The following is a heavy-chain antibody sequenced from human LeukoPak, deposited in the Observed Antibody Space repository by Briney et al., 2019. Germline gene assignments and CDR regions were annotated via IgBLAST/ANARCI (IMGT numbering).Heavy chain of an antibody. CDR2: IYYSGST. J-gene: IGHJ4*02. CDR1: GGSISSGDYY. CDR3: ARDRYFIGFDY. Sequence: SQTLSLTCTVSGGSISSGDYYWSWIRQPPGKGLEWIGYIYYSGSTYYNPSPKSRVSISVDTSKNQFSLKLSSVTAADTAVYYCARDRYFIGFDYWGQGTLVTVSS. D-gene: IGHD3-9*01. V-gene: IGHV4-30-4*01.